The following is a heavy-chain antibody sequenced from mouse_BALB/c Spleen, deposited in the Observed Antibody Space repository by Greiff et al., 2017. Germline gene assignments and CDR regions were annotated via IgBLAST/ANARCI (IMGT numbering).Heavy chain of an antibody. J-gene: IGHJ3*01. V-gene: IGHV3-8*02. CDR1: GDSITSGY. CDR3: ARGNDGYYVSWFAY. Sequence: EVKLQESGPSLVKPSQTLSLTCSVTGDSITSGYWNWIRKFPGNKLEYMGYISYSGSTYYNPSLKSRISITRDTSKNQYYLQLNSVTTEDTATYYCARGNDGYYVSWFAYWGQGTLVTVSA. CDR2: ISYSGST. D-gene: IGHD2-3*01.